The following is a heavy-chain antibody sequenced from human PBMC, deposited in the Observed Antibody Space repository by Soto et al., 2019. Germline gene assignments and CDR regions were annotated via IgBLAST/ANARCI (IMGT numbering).Heavy chain of an antibody. V-gene: IGHV4-39*01. CDR2: IYYSGST. J-gene: IGHJ3*02. CDR1: GGSISSSSYY. Sequence: SETLSLTCTVSGGSISSSSYYWGWIRQPPGKGLEWIGSIYYSGSTYYNPSLKSRVTISVDTSKNQFSLKLSSVTAADTAVYYCATFRGSYYAFDIWGQGTMVTVSS. CDR3: ATFRGSYYAFDI. D-gene: IGHD1-26*01.